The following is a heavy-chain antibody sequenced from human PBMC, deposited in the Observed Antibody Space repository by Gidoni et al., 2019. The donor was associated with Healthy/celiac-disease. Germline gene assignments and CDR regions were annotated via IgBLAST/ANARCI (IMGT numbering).Heavy chain of an antibody. V-gene: IGHV3-23*01. CDR3: AKDRPYYAFWSGYSLPGYFDY. J-gene: IGHJ4*02. CDR1: GFTFSSYA. CDR2: IIGSGGST. Sequence: EVQLLESGGGLVQPGGSLRLSCAASGFTFSSYAMRWVRQAPVKGLEWVSAIIGSGGSTYYADSVKGRFTISSVNSKNTLYLQMNSLRAEDTAVYYCAKDRPYYAFWSGYSLPGYFDYWGQVTLVTVSS. D-gene: IGHD3-3*01.